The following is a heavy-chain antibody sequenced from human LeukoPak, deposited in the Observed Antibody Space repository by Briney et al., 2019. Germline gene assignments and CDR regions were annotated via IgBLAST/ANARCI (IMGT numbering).Heavy chain of an antibody. V-gene: IGHV3-23*01. J-gene: IGHJ4*02. D-gene: IGHD6-19*01. Sequence: AGGSLRLSCAASGFTISSYAMSWVRQAPGKGLEWVSAISGSGGSTYYADSVKGRFTISRDNSKNTLYLQMNSLRAEDTAVYYCAKDHRQWLVGYFDYWGQGTLVTVSS. CDR3: AKDHRQWLVGYFDY. CDR1: GFTISSYA. CDR2: ISGSGGST.